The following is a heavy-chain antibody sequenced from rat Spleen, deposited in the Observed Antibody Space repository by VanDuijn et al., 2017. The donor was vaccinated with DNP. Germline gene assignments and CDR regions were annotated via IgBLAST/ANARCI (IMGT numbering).Heavy chain of an antibody. D-gene: IGHD1-10*01. CDR2: IHSDGSST. J-gene: IGHJ2*01. Sequence: EVQLVESGGGLVQPGRSLKLSCAASGFTFSDYYMAWVRQAPKRGLEWITTIHSDGSSTYYRDSVRGRLTFSRDNAENTLYLQMNSLKSEDTATYYCAREQHYHFDYWGQGVMVTVSS. V-gene: IGHV5-7*01. CDR3: AREQHYHFDY. CDR1: GFTFSDYY.